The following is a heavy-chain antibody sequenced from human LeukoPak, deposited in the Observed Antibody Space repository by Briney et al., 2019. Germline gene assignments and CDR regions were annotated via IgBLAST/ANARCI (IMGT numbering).Heavy chain of an antibody. Sequence: GGSLRLSCAASGFTFSSYGMHWVRQAPGKGLEWVAFIRYDGSNKYYADSVKGRFTISGDNSKNTLYLQMNSLRAEDTAVYYCANLPTVTEYFDYWGQGTLVTVSS. D-gene: IGHD4-17*01. J-gene: IGHJ4*02. CDR2: IRYDGSNK. CDR1: GFTFSSYG. CDR3: ANLPTVTEYFDY. V-gene: IGHV3-30*02.